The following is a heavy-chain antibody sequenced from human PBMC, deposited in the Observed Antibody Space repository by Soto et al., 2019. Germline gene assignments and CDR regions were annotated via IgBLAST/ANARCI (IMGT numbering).Heavy chain of an antibody. CDR1: GYNFTTFW. CDR3: ARHFPLPTDLQFYYYYYYGVDV. J-gene: IGHJ6*02. V-gene: IGHV5-10-1*01. Sequence: LKISCKASGYNFTTFWISWMRQVPGKGLEWMGRIDPSDSYSNYSPPFQGHITISADKSINTAYLHFSNLKASDTAVYYCARHFPLPTDLQFYYYYYYGVDVWGHGTAVTVSS. D-gene: IGHD3-3*02. CDR2: IDPSDSYS.